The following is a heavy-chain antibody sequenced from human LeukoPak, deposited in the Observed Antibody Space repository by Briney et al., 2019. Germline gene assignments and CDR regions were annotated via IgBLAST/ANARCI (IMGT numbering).Heavy chain of an antibody. CDR3: ARDRDMVRGPVDY. V-gene: IGHV1-24*01. Sequence: ASVKVSCKVSGYTLTELSMHWVRQAPGKGLEWMGGFDPEDGETIYAQKFQGRVTVTEDTSTDTAYMELRSLRSDDTAVYYCARDRDMVRGPVDYWGQGTLVTVSS. CDR2: FDPEDGET. D-gene: IGHD3-10*01. CDR1: GYTLTELS. J-gene: IGHJ4*02.